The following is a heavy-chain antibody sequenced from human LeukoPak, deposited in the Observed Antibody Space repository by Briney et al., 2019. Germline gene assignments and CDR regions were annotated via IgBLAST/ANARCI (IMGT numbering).Heavy chain of an antibody. D-gene: IGHD3-22*01. CDR1: GFTFGSYA. J-gene: IGHJ4*02. Sequence: PGGSLRLSCAASGFTFGSYAMSWVRQAPGKGLEWVSAISGSGGSTYYADSVKGRFTISRDNSKNTLYLQMNSLRAEDTAVYYYAKSITMIVVVPFDYWGQGTLVTVSS. V-gene: IGHV3-23*01. CDR2: ISGSGGST. CDR3: AKSITMIVVVPFDY.